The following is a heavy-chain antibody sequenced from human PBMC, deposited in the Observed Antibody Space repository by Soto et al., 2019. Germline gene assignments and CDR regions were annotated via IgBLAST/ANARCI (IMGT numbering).Heavy chain of an antibody. CDR3: ARQIPPVLIGYYYGIIDN. D-gene: IGHD3-22*01. J-gene: IGHJ4*02. V-gene: IGHV4-39*01. CDR1: GGSISSSSYY. CDR2: IYYSGST. Sequence: SETLSLTCTVSGGSISSSSYYWGWIRQSPGKGLEWIGSIYYSGSTYHNLPLKSRVTISVDTSKNQFSLKLSSVTAADTAVYYCARQIPPVLIGYYYGIIDNWGQGALVTVSS.